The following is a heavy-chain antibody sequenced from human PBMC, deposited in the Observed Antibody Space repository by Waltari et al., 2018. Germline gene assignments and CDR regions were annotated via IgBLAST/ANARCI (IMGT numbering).Heavy chain of an antibody. CDR2: IKQDGSEK. V-gene: IGHV3-7*03. J-gene: IGHJ4*02. Sequence: YGVSWVRQSPGKGLGWVANIKQDGSEKYYVDSVKGRFTISRDNAKNSLYLQMNSLRAEDTAVYYCARIYYGDYVVYWGQGTLVTVSS. CDR1: YG. CDR3: ARIYYGDYVVY. D-gene: IGHD4-17*01.